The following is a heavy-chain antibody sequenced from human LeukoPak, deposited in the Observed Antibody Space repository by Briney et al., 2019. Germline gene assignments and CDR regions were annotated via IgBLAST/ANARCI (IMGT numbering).Heavy chain of an antibody. CDR1: GFTFSSYG. Sequence: PGGSLRLSCAASGFTFSSYGMHWVRQAPGKGLEWVAVISYDGSNKYYADSVKGRFTISRDNSKSTLFLQMNSLRVEDTAVYYCATEGSVNYYYDISGYYNHWGQGTLVTVSA. CDR2: ISYDGSNK. V-gene: IGHV3-30*03. J-gene: IGHJ4*02. D-gene: IGHD3-22*01. CDR3: ATEGSVNYYYDISGYYNH.